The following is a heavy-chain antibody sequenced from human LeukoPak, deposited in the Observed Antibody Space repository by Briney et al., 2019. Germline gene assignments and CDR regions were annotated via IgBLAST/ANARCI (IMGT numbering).Heavy chain of an antibody. Sequence: GGSLRLSCTASGYTFGDYAMSSVRLAPGKGLEWVAFIRTKPTGGTTDYAASVKDRFTISRDDSKSIAYLQMNSPKTEDTALYYCTRDHYYYMDVWGKGTTVTVSS. V-gene: IGHV3-49*04. CDR3: TRDHYYYMDV. CDR2: IRTKPTGGTT. J-gene: IGHJ6*03. CDR1: GYTFGDYA.